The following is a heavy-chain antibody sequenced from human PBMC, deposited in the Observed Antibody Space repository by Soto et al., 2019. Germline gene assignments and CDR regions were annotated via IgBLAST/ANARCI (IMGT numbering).Heavy chain of an antibody. V-gene: IGHV3-48*02. CDR1: GFTFSSYS. CDR3: ARGDYYDYVWGSHRLPNKFDY. J-gene: IGHJ4*02. Sequence: GGSLRLSCAASGFTFSSYSMNWVRQAPGKGLEWVSYISSSSSTIYYADSVKGRFTISRDNAKNSLYLQMNSLRDEDTAVYYCARGDYYDYVWGSHRLPNKFDYWCQGTLVTLSS. D-gene: IGHD3-16*02. CDR2: ISSSSSTI.